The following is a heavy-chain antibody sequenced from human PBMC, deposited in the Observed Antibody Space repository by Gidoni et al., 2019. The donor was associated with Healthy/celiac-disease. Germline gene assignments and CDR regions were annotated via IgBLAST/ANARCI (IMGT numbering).Heavy chain of an antibody. CDR3: ARDLSSSGWYGAINY. CDR2: IIPIFGTA. CDR1: GGTFSSYA. D-gene: IGHD6-19*01. Sequence: QVQLVQSGAEVKKPGSSVKVSRKASGGTFSSYAISWVRQAPGQGLEWMGGIIPIFGTASYAQEYQGRVTITADESTSTAYMELSSLRSEDTAVYYCARDLSSSGWYGAINYWGQGTLVTVSS. V-gene: IGHV1-69*01. J-gene: IGHJ4*02.